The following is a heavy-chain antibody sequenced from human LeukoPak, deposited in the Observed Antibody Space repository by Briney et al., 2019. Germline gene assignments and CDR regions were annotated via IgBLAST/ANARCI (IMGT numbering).Heavy chain of an antibody. Sequence: SETLCLTCAVSVGSISSRNWWGGAGQPPGKGWGWIGEIYHSGSTNYNQSLKRRVTISVDKSKNQFSLKLSSVTAADTAVYYCARGGTVTDDAFDIWGQGTMVTVSS. CDR1: VGSISSRNW. J-gene: IGHJ3*02. D-gene: IGHD4-17*01. CDR3: ARGGTVTDDAFDI. V-gene: IGHV4-4*02. CDR2: IYHSGST.